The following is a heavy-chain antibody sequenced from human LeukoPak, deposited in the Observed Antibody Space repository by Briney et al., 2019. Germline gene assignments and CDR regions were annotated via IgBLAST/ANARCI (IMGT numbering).Heavy chain of an antibody. CDR3: ATATTVTTGPYYFDY. Sequence: PGGSLRLSCAASGFTFSSYSMNWVRQAPGKGLEWVSYISSSSSTIYYADSVKGRFTISRDNAKNSLYLQMNSLRAEDTAVYYCATATTVTTGPYYFDYWGQGTLVTVSS. D-gene: IGHD4-17*01. V-gene: IGHV3-48*04. CDR1: GFTFSSYS. CDR2: ISSSSSTI. J-gene: IGHJ4*02.